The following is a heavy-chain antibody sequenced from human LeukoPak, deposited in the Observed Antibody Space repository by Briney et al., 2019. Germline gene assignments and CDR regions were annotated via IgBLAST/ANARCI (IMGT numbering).Heavy chain of an antibody. CDR1: GGSISSNNW. CDR2: MYHSGSA. J-gene: IGHJ3*02. V-gene: IGHV4-4*02. Sequence: SETLSLTCAVSGGSISSNNWWSWVRQPPNKGLEWIGEMYHSGSAICNPSLKSRVTISVDKSKNQFSLKLSSVTAADTAVYYCARDYYSLKTGRVRAFDIWGQGTMVTVSS. D-gene: IGHD3-10*01. CDR3: ARDYYSLKTGRVRAFDI.